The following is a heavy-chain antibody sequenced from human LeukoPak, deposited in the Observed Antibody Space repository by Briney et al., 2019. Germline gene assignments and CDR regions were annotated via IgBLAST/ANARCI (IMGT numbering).Heavy chain of an antibody. CDR3: ARDRIAAQNWFDP. J-gene: IGHJ5*02. CDR2: IYYSGST. Sequence: SETLSLTCTVSGGSISSSSYYWGWIRQPPGKGLEWIGSIYYSGSTYYNPSLKSRVTISVDTSKNQFSLKLSSVTAADTAVYYCARDRIAAQNWFDPWGQGTLVTVSS. CDR1: GGSISSSSYY. D-gene: IGHD6-6*01. V-gene: IGHV4-39*02.